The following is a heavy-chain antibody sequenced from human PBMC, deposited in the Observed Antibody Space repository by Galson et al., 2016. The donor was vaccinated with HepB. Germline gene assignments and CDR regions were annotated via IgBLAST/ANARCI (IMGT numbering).Heavy chain of an antibody. D-gene: IGHD2-15*01. J-gene: IGHJ1*01. Sequence: SLRLCCASSGFTFSSYAMSWVRHAPGLGLEWVSGISSTVCTTYYEDSVKGRFTIARDNSKNTLYLQMSGLRADDTAVYYCAKTPKKGENGGLLNYWGQGILVTVSS. CDR1: GFTFSSYA. CDR2: ISSTVCTT. V-gene: IGHV3-23*01. CDR3: AKTPKKGENGGLLNY.